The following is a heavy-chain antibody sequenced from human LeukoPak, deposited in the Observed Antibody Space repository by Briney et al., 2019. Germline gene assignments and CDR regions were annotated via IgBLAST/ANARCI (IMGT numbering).Heavy chain of an antibody. Sequence: GGSLRLSCAASGFTFSSYAMHWVRQAPGKGLEWVAVISYDGSNKYYADSVKGRFTISRDNAKNSLYLQMNSLRAEDTAVYYCARETAMVPPDYWGQGTLVTVSS. CDR2: ISYDGSNK. CDR1: GFTFSSYA. D-gene: IGHD5-18*01. V-gene: IGHV3-30-3*01. CDR3: ARETAMVPPDY. J-gene: IGHJ4*02.